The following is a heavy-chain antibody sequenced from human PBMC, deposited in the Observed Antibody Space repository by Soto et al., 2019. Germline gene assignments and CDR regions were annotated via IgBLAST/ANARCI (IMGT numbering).Heavy chain of an antibody. J-gene: IGHJ4*02. D-gene: IGHD6-13*01. CDR2: ISWNSGSI. Sequence: ESGGGLVQPGRSLRLSCAASGFTFDDYAMHWVRQAPGKGLEWVSGISWNSGSIGYADSVKGRFTISRDNAKNSLYLQMNSLRAEDTALYYCAKDGQQLVRGYFDYWGQGTLVTVSS. CDR3: AKDGQQLVRGYFDY. V-gene: IGHV3-9*01. CDR1: GFTFDDYA.